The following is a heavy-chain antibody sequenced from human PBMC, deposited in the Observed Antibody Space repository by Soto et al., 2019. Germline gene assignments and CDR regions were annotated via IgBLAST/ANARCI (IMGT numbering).Heavy chain of an antibody. CDR1: GFIFSGYA. V-gene: IGHV3-30-3*01. J-gene: IGHJ4*02. CDR3: AKETNAYAINF. Sequence: QVHLVESGGGVVQPGGSLRLSCAASGFIFSGYAMHWVRQAPGKGLEWVAVISYDGNTQYYADPVNGRFTVSRDNSNNLLYVEMNNLRDEDTAMYYCAKETNAYAINFWGQGTLVTVSP. CDR2: ISYDGNTQ. D-gene: IGHD5-12*01.